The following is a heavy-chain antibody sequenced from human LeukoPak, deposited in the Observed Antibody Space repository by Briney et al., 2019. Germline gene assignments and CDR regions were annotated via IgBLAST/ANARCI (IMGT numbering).Heavy chain of an antibody. D-gene: IGHD6-13*01. J-gene: IGHJ6*03. Sequence: GGSLRLSCAASGFTFTNYAMGWVRQAPGKGLEWVSSISGGGGSTYYADFVRGRFRISRDKFKNTLYLQMNSLRAEDTAVYYCATQQLRFLDYYYMDVWGKGTTVTISS. CDR3: ATQQLRFLDYYYMDV. CDR1: GFTFTNYA. CDR2: ISGGGGST. V-gene: IGHV3-23*01.